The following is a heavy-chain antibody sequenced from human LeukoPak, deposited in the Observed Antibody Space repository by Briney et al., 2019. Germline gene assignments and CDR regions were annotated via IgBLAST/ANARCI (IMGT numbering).Heavy chain of an antibody. D-gene: IGHD2-2*01. CDR1: GGTFSSYA. CDR3: ARAHIVVPAATSRNYGMDV. J-gene: IGHJ6*04. V-gene: IGHV1-69*13. Sequence: ASVKVSCKASGGTFSSYAISWVRQAPGQGLEWMGGIIPIFGTANYAQKFQGRVTITADESTSTAYMELSGLRSEDTAVYYCARAHIVVPAATSRNYGMDVWGKGTTVTVSS. CDR2: IIPIFGTA.